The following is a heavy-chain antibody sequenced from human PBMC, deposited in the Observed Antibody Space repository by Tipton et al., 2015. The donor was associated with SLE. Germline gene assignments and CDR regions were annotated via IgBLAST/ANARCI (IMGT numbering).Heavy chain of an antibody. CDR1: GVSITSTGFY. J-gene: IGHJ6*02. CDR2: IWTGGST. D-gene: IGHD2-2*02. CDR3: AREGVGYCSSATCYTDYYYGVDV. Sequence: TLSLTCTVSGVSITSTGFYWGWIRQPAGKGLEWIGYIWTGGSTNYNPSLKSRVTILADTSKNQGSLKLSSVTAADTAVYYCAREGVGYCSSATCYTDYYYGVDVWGQGTTVTVSS. V-gene: IGHV4-61*09.